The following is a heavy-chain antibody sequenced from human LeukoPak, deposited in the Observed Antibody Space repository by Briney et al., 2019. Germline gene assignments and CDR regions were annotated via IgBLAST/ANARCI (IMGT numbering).Heavy chain of an antibody. CDR1: GFTFSSYA. J-gene: IGHJ4*02. Sequence: PGGSLRLSCAASGFTFSSYAMSWVRQAPGKGLEWVSAISGSGGSTYYADSVKGRFTISRDNSKNTLYLQMNSLRAEDTAVYYCAKEGGAPYNCNGNFDYWGQGTLVTVSS. V-gene: IGHV3-23*01. CDR3: AKEGGAPYNCNGNFDY. CDR2: ISGSGGST. D-gene: IGHD1-1*01.